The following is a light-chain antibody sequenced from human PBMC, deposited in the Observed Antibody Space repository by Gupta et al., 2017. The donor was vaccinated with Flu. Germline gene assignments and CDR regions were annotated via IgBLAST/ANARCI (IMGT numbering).Light chain of an antibody. J-gene: IGLJ2*01. CDR1: SSDVGGYNY. CDR2: EVS. CDR3: SSYTSSSTLEGV. Sequence: QSALTQPASVSGSPGQSITISCTGTSSDVGGYNYVSWYQQHPGKAPKLMISEVSNRPSGVSNRFSGSKSGNTASLTISGLQAEDEADYYCSSYTSSSTLEGVFGGGTKLTVL. V-gene: IGLV2-14*01.